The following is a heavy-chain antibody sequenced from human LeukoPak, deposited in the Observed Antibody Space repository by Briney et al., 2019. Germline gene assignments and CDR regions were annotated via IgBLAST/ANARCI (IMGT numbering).Heavy chain of an antibody. Sequence: GESLKISCKGSGYSFTSYWIGWVRQMPGKGLEWMGIIYPGDSDTRYSPSFQGQVTISADKSISTAYLQWSSLKASDTAMYYCARRRIIVGATIDAFDIWGQGTMVTVSS. CDR1: GYSFTSYW. CDR2: IYPGDSDT. V-gene: IGHV5-51*01. CDR3: ARRRIIVGATIDAFDI. J-gene: IGHJ3*02. D-gene: IGHD1-26*01.